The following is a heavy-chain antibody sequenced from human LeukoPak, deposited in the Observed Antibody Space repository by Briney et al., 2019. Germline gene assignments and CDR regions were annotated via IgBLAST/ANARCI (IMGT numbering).Heavy chain of an antibody. D-gene: IGHD4-17*01. CDR2: ISYDGSNE. J-gene: IGHJ4*02. Sequence: GGSLRLSCAASGFTFSNYDMHWVRQAPGEGLEWVAVISYDGSNEYYADSVKGRFTIPRDNSKNTLYLQMNSLRAEDTAVYYCAKARPTRGSVYFDYWGQGTLVTVSS. CDR3: AKARPTRGSVYFDY. CDR1: GFTFSNYD. V-gene: IGHV3-30*18.